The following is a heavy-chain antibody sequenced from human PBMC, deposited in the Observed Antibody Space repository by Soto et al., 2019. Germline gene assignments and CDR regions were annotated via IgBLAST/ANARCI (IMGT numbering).Heavy chain of an antibody. J-gene: IGHJ4*02. CDR1: AGSKSGNL. CDR2: IYYLRSN. D-gene: IGHD3-10*01. V-gene: IGHV4-59*01. CDR3: ARGGYDGSGSPYPDY. Sequence: SLTLSFTCTVSAGSKSGNLWIWIRQSPGKGEELVGYIYYLRSNDYNPSLKGRVTISVDTSKRQLYLKMTSVTAADTAVYYCARGGYDGSGSPYPDYWGQGTKVTVSS.